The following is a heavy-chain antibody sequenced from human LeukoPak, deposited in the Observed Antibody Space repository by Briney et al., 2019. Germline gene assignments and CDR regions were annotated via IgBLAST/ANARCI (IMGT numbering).Heavy chain of an antibody. CDR2: IYYSGST. J-gene: IGHJ5*02. CDR3: ARDYSSGWYWFDP. CDR1: GGSISRYY. V-gene: IGHV4-59*01. D-gene: IGHD6-19*01. Sequence: SETLSLTCTVSGGSISRYYWSWIRQPPGKGLEWIGYIYYSGSTNYNPSLKSRVTISVDTSKNQFSLKLSSVTAADTAVYYCARDYSSGWYWFDPWGQGTLVTVSS.